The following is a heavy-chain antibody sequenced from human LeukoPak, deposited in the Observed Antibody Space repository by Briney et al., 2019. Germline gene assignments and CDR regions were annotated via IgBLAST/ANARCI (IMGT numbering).Heavy chain of an antibody. D-gene: IGHD3-22*01. CDR3: ARRAYSSGYLFDY. J-gene: IGHJ4*02. V-gene: IGHV4-59*01. CDR2: IYYSGST. CDR1: GGSISSYY. Sequence: SETLSLTCTVPGGSISSYYWSWIRQPPGKGLEWIGYIYYSGSTNYNPSLKSRVTISVDTSKNQFSLKLSSVTAADTALYYCARRAYSSGYLFDYWGQGTLVTVSS.